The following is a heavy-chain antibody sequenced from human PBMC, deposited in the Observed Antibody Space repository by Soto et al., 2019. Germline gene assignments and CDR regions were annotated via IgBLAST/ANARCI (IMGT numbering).Heavy chain of an antibody. CDR1: GFTFSSYA. J-gene: IGHJ4*02. Sequence: GGSLRLSCAASGFTFSSYAMSWVRQAPGKGLEWVSAISGSGGSTYYADSVKGRFTISRDNSKNTLYLQMNSLRAEATAVYYCASQWAPYYDFWSGYIAYFDYWGQGTLVTVSS. CDR2: ISGSGGST. CDR3: ASQWAPYYDFWSGYIAYFDY. D-gene: IGHD3-3*01. V-gene: IGHV3-23*01.